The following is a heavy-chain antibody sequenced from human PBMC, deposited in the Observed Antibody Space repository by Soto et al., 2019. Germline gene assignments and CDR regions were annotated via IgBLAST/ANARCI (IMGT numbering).Heavy chain of an antibody. V-gene: IGHV1-69*02. D-gene: IGHD4-17*01. CDR3: ARIATVTTSDY. J-gene: IGHJ4*02. CDR1: GGTFSSYT. CDR2: IIPILGIA. Sequence: QVQLVQSGAEVKKPGSSVKVSCKASGGTFSSYTISWVRQAPGQGLEWMGRIIPILGIANYAQKFQGRVTITADKSTSTAYMELSRLRSEDTAVYYCARIATVTTSDYWGQGTLVTVSS.